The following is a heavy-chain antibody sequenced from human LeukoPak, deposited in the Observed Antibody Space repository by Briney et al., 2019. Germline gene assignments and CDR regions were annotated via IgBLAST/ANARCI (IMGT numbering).Heavy chain of an antibody. D-gene: IGHD4-17*01. V-gene: IGHV3-23*01. CDR3: ARRAGEYSHPYDY. CDR2: TSSSDSGK. J-gene: IGHJ4*02. CDR1: GLTLSSYA. Sequence: PGGSLRLSCVVSGLTLSSYAMSWVRQAPGKGLEGVAATSSSDSGKYHADSVRGRFTISRDNSKNTVYLQMNSLGAEDAAVYYCARRAGEYSHPYDYWGQGTLITVSS.